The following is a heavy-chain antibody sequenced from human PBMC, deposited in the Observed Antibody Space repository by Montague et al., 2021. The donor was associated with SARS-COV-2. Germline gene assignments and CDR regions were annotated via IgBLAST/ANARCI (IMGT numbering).Heavy chain of an antibody. D-gene: IGHD3-22*01. V-gene: IGHV4-34*01. CDR2: INHRGST. J-gene: IGHJ4*02. CDR3: ARGRQHINMVVVVVTGGEYYFDF. Sequence: SETLSLTCAVYDGSSSDYSWTWIRQPPGKGLEWIGEINHRGSTNYNPSLKSRVTISVDTSKNQFSLKMTSVTAADTAAYYCARGRQHINMVVVVVTGGEYYFDFWGQGTLVAVSS. CDR1: DGSSSDYS.